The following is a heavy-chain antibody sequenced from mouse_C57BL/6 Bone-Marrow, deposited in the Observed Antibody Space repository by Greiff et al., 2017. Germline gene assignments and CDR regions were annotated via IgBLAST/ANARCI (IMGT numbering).Heavy chain of an antibody. CDR3: ARDYYGSSFAY. CDR2: INPGSGGT. V-gene: IGHV1-54*01. Sequence: QVQLQQSGAELVRPGTSVKVSCKASGYAFTNYLIEWVKQRPGQGLEWIGVINPGSGGTNYNEKFKGKATLTADKSSSTAYMQLSSLTSEDSAVYFCARDYYGSSFAYWGQGTLVTVSA. D-gene: IGHD1-1*01. J-gene: IGHJ3*01. CDR1: GYAFTNYL.